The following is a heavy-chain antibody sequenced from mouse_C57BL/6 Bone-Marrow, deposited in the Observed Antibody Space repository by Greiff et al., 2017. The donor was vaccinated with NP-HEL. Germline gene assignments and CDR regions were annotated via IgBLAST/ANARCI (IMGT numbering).Heavy chain of an antibody. J-gene: IGHJ4*01. CDR2: IYPGSGST. CDR1: GYTFTSYW. CDR3: ARGYGRYAMDY. Sequence: QVQLQQPGAELVKPGASVKMSCKASGYTFTSYWITWVKQRPGQGLEWIGDIYPGSGSTNYNEKFKSKATLTVDTSSSTAYMQLSSLTSEDAAVYYCARGYGRYAMDYWGQGTSVTVSS. D-gene: IGHD2-14*01. V-gene: IGHV1-55*01.